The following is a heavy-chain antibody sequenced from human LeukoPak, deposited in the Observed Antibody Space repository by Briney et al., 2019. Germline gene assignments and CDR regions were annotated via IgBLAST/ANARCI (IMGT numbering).Heavy chain of an antibody. V-gene: IGHV4-4*07. J-gene: IGHJ4*02. CDR2: IYSSGST. D-gene: IGHD2-15*01. CDR1: GGSISGSY. CDR3: ARGFCSGGSCYLFDS. Sequence: SETLSLTCTVSGGSISGSYWSWIRQPAGKGLEWIGRIYSSGSTNYNPSLKSRVTMSVDTSKNQVSRKLNSVTAADTAVYYCARGFCSGGSCYLFDSWGQGTLVTVSS.